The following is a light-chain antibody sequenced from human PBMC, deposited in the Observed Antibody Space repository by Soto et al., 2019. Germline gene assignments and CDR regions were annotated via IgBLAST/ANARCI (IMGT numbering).Light chain of an antibody. J-gene: IGKJ5*01. CDR3: QQAKSFPVF. CDR1: QSISDT. V-gene: IGKV3-15*01. Sequence: EIVMTQSPATLSVSPGGRATLSCRASQSISDTLAWYQQKPGQAPRLLIHGASTRATGFPSRFSGSGSGTDFTLTINNLQPEDFATYYCQQAKSFPVFFGQGTRLEIK. CDR2: GAS.